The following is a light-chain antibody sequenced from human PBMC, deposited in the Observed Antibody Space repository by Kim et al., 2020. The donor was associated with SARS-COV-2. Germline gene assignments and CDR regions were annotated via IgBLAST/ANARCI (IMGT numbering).Light chain of an antibody. CDR3: SSYTSTATPYV. CDR2: NVS. J-gene: IGLJ1*01. CDR1: SGDIGGHEN. V-gene: IGLV2-14*03. Sequence: QSITTACARTSGDIGGHENVSWYKQKPHKAPKVGIYNVSNRPSGVSVRFSGTKSGKTAFLTISGLQTPDKADYFCSSYTSTATPYVFGSGTKVTVL.